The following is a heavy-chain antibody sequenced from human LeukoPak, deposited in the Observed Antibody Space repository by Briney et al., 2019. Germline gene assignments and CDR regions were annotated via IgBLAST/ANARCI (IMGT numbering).Heavy chain of an antibody. Sequence: ASQTLSLTCTVSGGSISSGSYYWSWIRQPAGKGLEWIGRIYTSGSTNYNPSLKSRVTISVDTSKNQFSLKLSSVTAADTAVYYCARDEDSSGWTGGPFDYWGQGTLVTVSS. V-gene: IGHV4-61*02. D-gene: IGHD6-19*01. CDR2: IYTSGST. CDR1: GGSISSGSYY. J-gene: IGHJ4*02. CDR3: ARDEDSSGWTGGPFDY.